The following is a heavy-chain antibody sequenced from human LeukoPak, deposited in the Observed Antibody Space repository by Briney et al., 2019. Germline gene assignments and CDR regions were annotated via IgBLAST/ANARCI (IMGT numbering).Heavy chain of an antibody. CDR1: GGSISSYY. V-gene: IGHV4-59*01. CDR2: IFYSAST. Sequence: SETLSLTCTVSGGSISSYYWSWIRQPPRKGLEWIGYIFYSASTTYNPSLKRRVTISAATSKTQFSLKLSSVTAADPAVYYCAGATSYYYDSSGYYIDYCGQGTLVTVSS. D-gene: IGHD3-22*01. J-gene: IGHJ4*02. CDR3: AGATSYYYDSSGYYIDY.